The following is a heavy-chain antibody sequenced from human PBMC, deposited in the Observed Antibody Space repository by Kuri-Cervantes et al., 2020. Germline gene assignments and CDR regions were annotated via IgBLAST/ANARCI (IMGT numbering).Heavy chain of an antibody. Sequence: SESLSLTCALWRASLSRAADPWCWTRQPPVKVLETFGYIYQNGSTYYNPSLKSRVTISVDRSKNQFSLKLSSVTAADTAVYYCARSPEVGPHYNASCGYWSWFDSWGQRTLVTVSS. J-gene: IGHJ5*01. CDR2: IYQNGST. CDR3: ARSPEVGPHYNASCGYWSWFDS. V-gene: IGHV4-30-2*01. CDR1: RASLSRAADP. D-gene: IGHD3-22*01.